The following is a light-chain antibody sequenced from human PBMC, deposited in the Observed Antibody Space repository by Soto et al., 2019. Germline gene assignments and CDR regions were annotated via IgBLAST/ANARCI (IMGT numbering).Light chain of an antibody. CDR2: AAS. Sequence: EIVLTQSPGTLSLSPVEISTLSCRASQSVSSSYLAWYQQKPGQAPRLLIYAASSRATGIPDRFSGSGSGTDFTLTISRLEPEDFAVYYCQQYGSSPQTFGQGTKVDIK. J-gene: IGKJ1*01. CDR1: QSVSSSY. V-gene: IGKV3-20*01. CDR3: QQYGSSPQT.